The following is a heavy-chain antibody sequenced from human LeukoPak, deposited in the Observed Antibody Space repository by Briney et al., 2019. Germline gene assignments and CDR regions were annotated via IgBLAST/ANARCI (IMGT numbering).Heavy chain of an antibody. J-gene: IGHJ4*02. D-gene: IGHD2-2*01. CDR2: ISGSGGST. CDR1: GFTFSSYE. CDR3: AKYIVVVPAAPFDY. V-gene: IGHV3-23*01. Sequence: GGSLRLSCAASGFTFSSYEMNWVRQAPGKGLEWVSAISGSGGSTYYADSVKGRFTISRDNSKNTLYLQMNSLRAEDTAVYYCAKYIVVVPAAPFDYWGQGTLVTVSS.